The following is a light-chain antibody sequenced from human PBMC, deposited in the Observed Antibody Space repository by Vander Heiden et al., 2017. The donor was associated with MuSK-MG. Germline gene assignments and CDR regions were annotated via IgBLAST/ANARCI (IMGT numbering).Light chain of an antibody. J-gene: IGKJ1*01. CDR3: QERDSTSWT. V-gene: IGKV1-39*01. CDR1: QSISSN. Sequence: DIQMTQSPSSLSASIGDRVTITCRASQSISSNLNWYQQKPGKAPKLLIYGAFSLQSGVPSRFSGSGSGTDFTLTINSLQPEDFATYYCQERDSTSWTFGQGTKVEIK. CDR2: GAF.